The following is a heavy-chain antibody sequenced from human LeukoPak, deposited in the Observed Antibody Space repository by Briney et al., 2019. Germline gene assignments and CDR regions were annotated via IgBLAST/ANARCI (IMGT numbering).Heavy chain of an antibody. CDR2: IYSDDSDT. CDR3: GRSGRLGYCSGGSCFRWDY. Sequence: VESLKISCKGSGYSFTNYWIGWVRQTPGKGLEWMGNIYSDDSDTKYSPSFQGQVTIPAEESISTAYLQWSSLKASDTAMYYCGRSGRLGYCSGGSCFRWDYWGQGTLVTVSS. D-gene: IGHD2-15*01. V-gene: IGHV5-51*01. J-gene: IGHJ4*02. CDR1: GYSFTNYW.